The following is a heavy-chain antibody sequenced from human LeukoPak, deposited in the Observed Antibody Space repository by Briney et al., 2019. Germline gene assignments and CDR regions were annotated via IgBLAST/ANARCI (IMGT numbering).Heavy chain of an antibody. D-gene: IGHD6-13*01. CDR2: IYYDGSNK. CDR3: ARDLNSWSTSDP. CDR1: GFTFSSYG. Sequence: GGSLRHSCAASGFTFSSYGMHWIRQAPGKGLEWVTVIYYDGSNKYYADSVKGRFTISRDNSKNTLYLQMNSLRAEDTAVYYCARDLNSWSTSDPWGQGTLVTVSS. J-gene: IGHJ5*02. V-gene: IGHV3-33*01.